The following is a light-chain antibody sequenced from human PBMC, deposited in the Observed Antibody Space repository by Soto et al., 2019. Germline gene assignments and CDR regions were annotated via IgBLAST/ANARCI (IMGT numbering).Light chain of an antibody. CDR2: AAS. J-gene: IGKJ4*02. V-gene: IGKV1-12*01. Sequence: DIQMTQSPSSVSASVGDRVTITCRARQGISSWLAWYQQKPGKDPKLLIYAASSLQSGVPSRFSGSGCGTDFNHTLSRLQPEDFATYYGQQANTFPVLKFGGGTQEEIK. CDR3: QQANTFPVLK. CDR1: QGISSW.